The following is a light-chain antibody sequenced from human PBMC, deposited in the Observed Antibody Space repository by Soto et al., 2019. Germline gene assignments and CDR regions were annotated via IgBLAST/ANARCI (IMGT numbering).Light chain of an antibody. J-gene: IGKJ1*01. CDR2: GAS. V-gene: IGKV3-15*01. Sequence: EIVMTQSPATLSVSPGERATLSCRASQSVSSNLAWYQQKPGQAPRLLIYGASTRATGIPARFSGSGSGTEFTLAISSLQCEDFAVYCCQQYNNWPRTFGQGTKVEIK. CDR1: QSVSSN. CDR3: QQYNNWPRT.